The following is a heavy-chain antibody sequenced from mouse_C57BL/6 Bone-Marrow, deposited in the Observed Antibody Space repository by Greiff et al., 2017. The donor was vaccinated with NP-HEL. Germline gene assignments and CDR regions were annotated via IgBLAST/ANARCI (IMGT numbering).Heavy chain of an antibody. J-gene: IGHJ1*03. CDR3: ARGGYYGSSGYWYFDV. CDR2: ISDGGSYT. Sequence: VQLKESGGGLVKPGGSLKLSCAASGFTFSSYAMSWVRQTPEKRLEWVATISDGGSYTYYPDNVKGRFTISRDNAKNNLYLQMSHLKAEDTAMYYCARGGYYGSSGYWYFDVWGTGTTVTVSS. D-gene: IGHD1-1*01. CDR1: GFTFSSYA. V-gene: IGHV5-4*01.